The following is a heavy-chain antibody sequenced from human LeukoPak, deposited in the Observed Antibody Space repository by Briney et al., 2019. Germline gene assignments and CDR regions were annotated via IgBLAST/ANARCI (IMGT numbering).Heavy chain of an antibody. CDR2: ISSSSSTI. Sequence: GGSLRLSCAASGFTFSSYSMNWVRQAPGKGLEWVSYISSSSSTIYYADSVKGRFTISRDNAKNSLYLQMSSLRAEDTAVYYCATGYSSSWYQEDIWGQGTMVTVSS. D-gene: IGHD6-13*01. CDR3: ATGYSSSWYQEDI. CDR1: GFTFSSYS. V-gene: IGHV3-48*04. J-gene: IGHJ3*02.